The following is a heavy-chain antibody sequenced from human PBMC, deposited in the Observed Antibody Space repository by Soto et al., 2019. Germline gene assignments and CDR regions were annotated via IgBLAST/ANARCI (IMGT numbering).Heavy chain of an antibody. J-gene: IGHJ4*02. CDR1: GFNVRSHG. CDR2: ISTSSNVV. Sequence: GGSLRLSCEGSGFNVRSHGMHWVRQAPGKGLEWISYISTSSNVVYYANSVTGRFTIFRDNGNNSVFLQMNSLKDDDTALYYCVREAISGPLDFWGQGTLVTVSS. V-gene: IGHV3-48*02. D-gene: IGHD1-26*01. CDR3: VREAISGPLDF.